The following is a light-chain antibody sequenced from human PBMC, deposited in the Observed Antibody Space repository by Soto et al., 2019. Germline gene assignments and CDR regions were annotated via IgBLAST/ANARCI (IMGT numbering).Light chain of an antibody. CDR1: QSVSSY. CDR3: PQHNDWPT. CDR2: DDS. Sequence: EIVLTQSTGTLSLSPGERCTRSGRASQSVSSYLAWYQQKPGQAPRLLIHDDSTRATGIPARFSGSGSGTEFILTISSVESEDFAIYYCPQHNDWPTFGQGTRLEIK. V-gene: IGKV3-15*01. J-gene: IGKJ5*01.